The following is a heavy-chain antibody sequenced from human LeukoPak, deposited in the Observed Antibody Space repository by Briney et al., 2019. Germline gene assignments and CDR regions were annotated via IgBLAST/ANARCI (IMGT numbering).Heavy chain of an antibody. J-gene: IGHJ4*02. CDR3: AKDGTAAAGNFDY. Sequence: GRSLRLSCAASGFTFSSYGMHWVRQAPGKGLEWVAVISYDGSNKYYADSVKGRFTISRDNSKNTLYLQMNSLRAEDTAVYYCAKDGTAAAGNFDYWGQGTLVTVSS. CDR1: GFTFSSYG. CDR2: ISYDGSNK. V-gene: IGHV3-30*18. D-gene: IGHD6-13*01.